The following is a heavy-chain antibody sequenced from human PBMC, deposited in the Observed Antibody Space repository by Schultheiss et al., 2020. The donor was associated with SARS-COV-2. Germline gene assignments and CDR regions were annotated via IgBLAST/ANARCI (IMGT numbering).Heavy chain of an antibody. V-gene: IGHV3-73*01. J-gene: IGHJ6*02. CDR2: IRSKANSYAT. Sequence: GGSLRLSCAASGFTFSGSAMHWVRQASGKGLEWVGRIRSKANSYATAYAASVKGRFTISRDDSKNTLYLQMNSLKTEDTAVYYCTTDAPMYSSSWYLYYYYGMDVWGQGTTVTVSS. D-gene: IGHD6-13*01. CDR3: TTDAPMYSSSWYLYYYYGMDV. CDR1: GFTFSGSA.